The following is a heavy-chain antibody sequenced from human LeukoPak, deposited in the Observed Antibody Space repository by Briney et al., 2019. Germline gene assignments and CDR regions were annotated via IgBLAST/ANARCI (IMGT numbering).Heavy chain of an antibody. D-gene: IGHD5-18*01. Sequence: ASVKVSCKASGYTFTNYDVNWVRQATGQGVEWMGWMNPNSGNTGYAQKFQDRITMTRNISISTAYMELSGLKFEDTAVYYCARSTYSSPFDYWGQGSLVTVSS. V-gene: IGHV1-8*01. CDR2: MNPNSGNT. J-gene: IGHJ4*02. CDR3: ARSTYSSPFDY. CDR1: GYTFTNYD.